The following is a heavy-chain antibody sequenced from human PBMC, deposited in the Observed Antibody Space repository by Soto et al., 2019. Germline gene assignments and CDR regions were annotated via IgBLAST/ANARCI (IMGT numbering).Heavy chain of an antibody. V-gene: IGHV3-23*01. J-gene: IGHJ4*02. D-gene: IGHD3-22*01. CDR2: ISGSGGST. Sequence: VGSLRLSCAASGFTFSSYAMSWVRQAPGKGLEWVSAISGSGGSTYYADSVKGRFTISRDNSKNTLYLQMNSLRAEDTAVYYCAYYYDSSGHYAPFDYWGQGTLVTVSS. CDR3: AYYYDSSGHYAPFDY. CDR1: GFTFSSYA.